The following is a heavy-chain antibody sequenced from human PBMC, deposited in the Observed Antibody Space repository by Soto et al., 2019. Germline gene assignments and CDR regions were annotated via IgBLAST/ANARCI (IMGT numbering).Heavy chain of an antibody. CDR2: IIPTFGTV. CDR1: GDTFSSYA. Sequence: QLVQSGPEVKKPGSSVKVSCKSVGDTFSSYAVSWVRQAPGQGLEWMGGIIPTFGTVNYAQKFQGRATITAEESTRPSYMELSSLKSEDTAVYYCAREAGDYGHPYFDYWGQGTLISVSS. V-gene: IGHV1-69*01. J-gene: IGHJ4*02. D-gene: IGHD3-10*01. CDR3: AREAGDYGHPYFDY.